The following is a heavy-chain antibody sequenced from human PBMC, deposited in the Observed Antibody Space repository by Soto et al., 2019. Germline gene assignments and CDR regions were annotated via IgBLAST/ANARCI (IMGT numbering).Heavy chain of an antibody. CDR3: ARGGGSRPDY. CDR2: ISSTTSTI. Sequence: EVQLVESGGGLVQPGGSLRLSCAASGFTFSNYGMNWVRQAPGKGLEWVSYISSTTSTISYADSVKGRFTISRDNAKNSLYLQMNRLRDGDTAVYYCARGGGSRPDYWGQGTLVTVSS. J-gene: IGHJ4*02. D-gene: IGHD3-10*01. V-gene: IGHV3-48*02. CDR1: GFTFSNYG.